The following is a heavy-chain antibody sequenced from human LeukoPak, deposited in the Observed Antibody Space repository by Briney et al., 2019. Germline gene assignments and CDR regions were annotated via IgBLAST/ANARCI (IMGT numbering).Heavy chain of an antibody. CDR1: GFTFNTYT. J-gene: IGHJ4*02. CDR3: ARTYYDILTGYNPYFDY. V-gene: IGHV3-21*01. D-gene: IGHD3-9*01. Sequence: GGSLRPSCAASGFTFNTYTMNWVRQAPGKVLEWVSSITASSTAIYSADSVKGRFTISRDNAKNFLYLQMNSLRAEDTAVHYCARTYYDILTGYNPYFDYWGQGILVTVSS. CDR2: ITASSTAI.